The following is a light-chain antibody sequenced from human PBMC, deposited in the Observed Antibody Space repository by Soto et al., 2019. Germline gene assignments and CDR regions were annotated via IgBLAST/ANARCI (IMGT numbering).Light chain of an antibody. Sequence: EIVLTQSPATLSLSPGERATLFCRASQSVSSYFAWYQQKPGQAPNLLIYDASNRATGIPARFSGSGSGTDFTLTISSLEPEDFATYYCQQYSTYPWTFGQGTKV. CDR2: DAS. CDR1: QSVSSY. V-gene: IGKV3-11*01. J-gene: IGKJ1*01. CDR3: QQYSTYPWT.